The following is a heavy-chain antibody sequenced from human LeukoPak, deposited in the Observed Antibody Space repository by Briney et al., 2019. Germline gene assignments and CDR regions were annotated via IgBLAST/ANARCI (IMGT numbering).Heavy chain of an antibody. J-gene: IGHJ5*02. CDR3: AGRRGDFWSGYRFDP. Sequence: PSETLSLTCTVSGGSISSSSYYWGWIRQPPGKGLEWIGTIYYSGSTYFNPSLKSRVTISVDTSKNQFSLKLSSVTAADTAVYYCAGRRGDFWSGYRFDPWGQGTLVTVSS. D-gene: IGHD3-3*01. V-gene: IGHV4-39*01. CDR2: IYYSGST. CDR1: GGSISSSSYY.